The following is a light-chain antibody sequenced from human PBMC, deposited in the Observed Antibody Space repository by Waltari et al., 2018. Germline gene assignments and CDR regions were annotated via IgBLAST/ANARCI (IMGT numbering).Light chain of an antibody. CDR2: DVT. Sequence: SALTQPRSVSGSPGQSVTISCTGTTNDLGSYNYVSWYQQHPGKAPKLLILDVTKRPSGVPERFSGSKSGNTASLTISGLRAEDEAEYYCCSYAGSYTWVFGGGTKLTVV. CDR1: TNDLGSYNY. CDR3: CSYAGSYTWV. V-gene: IGLV2-11*01. J-gene: IGLJ3*02.